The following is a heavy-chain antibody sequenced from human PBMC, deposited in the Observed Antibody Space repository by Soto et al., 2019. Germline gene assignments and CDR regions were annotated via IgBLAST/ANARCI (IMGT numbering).Heavy chain of an antibody. J-gene: IGHJ4*02. Sequence: SETLSLTCTVSGGSISSGDYYWSWIRQPPGKGLEWIGYIYYSGSTYYNPSLKSRVTISVDTSKNQFSLKLSSVTAADTAVYYCVRRFLEWFVNDYWGQGTLVTVSS. CDR2: IYYSGST. D-gene: IGHD3-3*01. CDR1: GGSISSGDYY. V-gene: IGHV4-30-4*01. CDR3: VRRFLEWFVNDY.